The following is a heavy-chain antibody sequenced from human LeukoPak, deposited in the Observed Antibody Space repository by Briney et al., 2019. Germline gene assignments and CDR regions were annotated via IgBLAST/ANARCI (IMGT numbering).Heavy chain of an antibody. CDR2: IYDSGST. D-gene: IGHD3-10*01. J-gene: IGHJ5*02. CDR3: AAGTYYYDSGSYFT. CDR1: GGSISSGDYY. V-gene: IGHV4-30-4*01. Sequence: PSETLSRTCTVSGGSISSGDYYWSWIRQPPGKGLEWIGNIYDSGSTYYNPSLKSRVTISVDTSKNQFSLKLSSVTAADTAVYYCAAGTYYYDSGSYFTWGQGTLVTVSS.